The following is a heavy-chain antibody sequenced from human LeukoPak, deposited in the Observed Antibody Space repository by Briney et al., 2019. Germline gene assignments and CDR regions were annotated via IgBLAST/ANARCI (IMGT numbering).Heavy chain of an antibody. Sequence: GASVKVSCKASGYTFTGYYMHWVRQAPGQGLEWMGWMNPNSGNTGYAQKFQGRVTMTRNTSISTAYMELSSLRSEDTAVYYCARGLAARKSHNWFDPWGQGTLVTVSS. V-gene: IGHV1-8*02. J-gene: IGHJ5*02. D-gene: IGHD6-6*01. CDR2: MNPNSGNT. CDR1: GYTFTGYY. CDR3: ARGLAARKSHNWFDP.